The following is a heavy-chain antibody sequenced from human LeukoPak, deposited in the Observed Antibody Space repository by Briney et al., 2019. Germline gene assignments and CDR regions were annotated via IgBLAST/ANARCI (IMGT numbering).Heavy chain of an antibody. D-gene: IGHD4-17*01. Sequence: PSETLSLTCAVYGGSFSGYYWSWIRQPPGKGLEWIGEINHSGSTNYNPSLKSRVTISVDTSKNQFSLKLSSVTAADTAVYYCASGDDYGDYGLNYWGQGTLVTVSS. J-gene: IGHJ4*02. CDR2: INHSGST. V-gene: IGHV4-34*01. CDR1: GGSFSGYY. CDR3: ASGDDYGDYGLNY.